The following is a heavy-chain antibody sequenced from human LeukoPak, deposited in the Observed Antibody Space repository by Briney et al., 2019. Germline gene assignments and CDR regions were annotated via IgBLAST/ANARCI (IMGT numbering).Heavy chain of an antibody. CDR3: ARDNEGAVLPRYFDY. J-gene: IGHJ4*02. CDR1: GFTLSSYG. D-gene: IGHD2-8*01. V-gene: IGHV3-30*03. CDR2: ISYDGSNK. Sequence: GGSLRLSCAASGFTLSSYGMHWVRQAPGKGLEWVAVISYDGSNKYYADSVKGRFTISRDNSKNTLYLQMNSLRAEDTAVYYCARDNEGAVLPRYFDYWGQGTLVTVSS.